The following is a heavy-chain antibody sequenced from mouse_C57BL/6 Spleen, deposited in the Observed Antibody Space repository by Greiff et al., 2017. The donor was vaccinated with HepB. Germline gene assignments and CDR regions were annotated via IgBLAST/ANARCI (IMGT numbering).Heavy chain of an antibody. Sequence: VKLQQPGAELVKPGASVKMSCKASGYTFTSYWITWVKQRPGQGLEWIGDIYPGSGSTNYNEKFKCKATLTVDTSSSTAYMQLSSLTSEDSAVYYCARSDDGYYDFDYWGQGTTLTVSS. CDR3: ARSDDGYYDFDY. J-gene: IGHJ2*01. V-gene: IGHV1-55*01. CDR1: GYTFTSYW. D-gene: IGHD2-3*01. CDR2: IYPGSGST.